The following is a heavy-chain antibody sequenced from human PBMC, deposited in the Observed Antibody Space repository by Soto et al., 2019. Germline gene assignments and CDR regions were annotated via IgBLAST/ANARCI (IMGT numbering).Heavy chain of an antibody. J-gene: IGHJ3*02. D-gene: IGHD4-17*01. CDR3: ARRKGDYFAFDI. V-gene: IGHV5-10-1*01. Sequence: GESLKISCXGSGYSFTSYWISWVRQMPGKGLEWMGRIDPSDSYTNYSPSFQGHVTISADKSISTAYLQWSSLKASDTAMYYCARRKGDYFAFDIWGQGTMVTVSS. CDR2: IDPSDSYT. CDR1: GYSFTSYW.